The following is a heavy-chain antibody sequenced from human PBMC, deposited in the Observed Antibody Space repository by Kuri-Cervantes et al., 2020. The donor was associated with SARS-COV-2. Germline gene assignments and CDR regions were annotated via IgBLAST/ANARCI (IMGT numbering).Heavy chain of an antibody. J-gene: IGHJ6*02. CDR3: AKGVAAVGTAGGTYYYHGMDV. Sequence: GESLKISCAASGFTFSSYSMNWVRQAPGKGLEWVSYISSSSSTIYYADSVKGRFTISRDNAKNSLYLQMHSLRAEDTAIYYCAKGVAAVGTAGGTYYYHGMDVWGQGTTVTVSS. V-gene: IGHV3-48*01. CDR1: GFTFSSYS. CDR2: ISSSSSTI. D-gene: IGHD6-13*01.